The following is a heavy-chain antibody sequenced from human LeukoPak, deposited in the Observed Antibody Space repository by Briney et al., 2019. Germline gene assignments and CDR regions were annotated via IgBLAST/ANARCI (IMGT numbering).Heavy chain of an antibody. CDR2: IYYSGST. Sequence: SETLSLTCAVSGGSISSYYWSWIRQPPGKGLEWIGYIYYSGSTNYNPSLKSRVTISVDTSKNQFSLKLSSVTAADTAVYYCARGPNYSSGYHHFDYWGQGTLVTVSS. J-gene: IGHJ4*02. V-gene: IGHV4-59*01. D-gene: IGHD3-22*01. CDR1: GGSISSYY. CDR3: ARGPNYSSGYHHFDY.